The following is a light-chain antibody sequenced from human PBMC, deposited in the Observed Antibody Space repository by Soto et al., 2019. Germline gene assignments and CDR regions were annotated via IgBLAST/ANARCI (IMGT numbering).Light chain of an antibody. CDR2: GAS. J-gene: IGKJ4*01. V-gene: IGKV3-20*01. Sequence: EIVLTQSPGTLSLSPGERATLSCRASQSVSSSYLAWYQQTPGPAPRLLIYGASSRATGIPDWFSGSGCGTDFTLTISRLEPEDFAVYYCHQYDSSPLTFGGGTKVEIK. CDR1: QSVSSSY. CDR3: HQYDSSPLT.